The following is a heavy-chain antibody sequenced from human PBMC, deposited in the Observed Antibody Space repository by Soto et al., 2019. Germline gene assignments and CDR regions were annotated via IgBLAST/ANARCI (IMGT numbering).Heavy chain of an antibody. Sequence: SETLSLTCAVSGYSISSGYYWGWIRQPPGKGLEWIGSIYHSGSTYYNPSLKSRVTISVDTSKNQFSLKLSSVTAADTAVYYCARVHEWGRSGWLYYYYGMDVWGQGTTVTVSS. CDR3: ARVHEWGRSGWLYYYYGMDV. J-gene: IGHJ6*02. V-gene: IGHV4-38-2*01. D-gene: IGHD6-19*01. CDR1: GYSISSGYY. CDR2: IYHSGST.